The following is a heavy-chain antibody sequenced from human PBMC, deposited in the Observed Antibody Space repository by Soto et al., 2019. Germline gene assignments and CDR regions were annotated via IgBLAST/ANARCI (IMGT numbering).Heavy chain of an antibody. CDR2: ISYDGSNK. J-gene: IGHJ4*02. CDR1: GFTFSSYG. CDR3: AKDLEAVAGRPDY. D-gene: IGHD6-19*01. V-gene: IGHV3-30*18. Sequence: QVQLVESGGGVVQPGRSLRLSCAASGFTFSSYGMHWVRQAPGKGLEWVAVISYDGSNKYYADSVKGRFTISRDNSKNTLYLQMNSLRAEDTAVYYCAKDLEAVAGRPDYWVQGTLVTVSS.